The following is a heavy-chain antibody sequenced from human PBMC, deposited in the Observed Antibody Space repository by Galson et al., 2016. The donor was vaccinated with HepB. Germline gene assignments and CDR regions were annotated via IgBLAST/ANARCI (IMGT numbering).Heavy chain of an antibody. Sequence: SLRLSCAVSGFTRSYGMHWVRQAPGKGLEWVAVISSDGSNKYYADSVKGRFTISRDNPKNTLYLQMNSLRTEDTAVYYCAKWHDDGDYPKYYYYIDVWGKGTTVIVS. V-gene: IGHV3-30*18. CDR3: AKWHDDGDYPKYYYYIDV. CDR2: ISSDGSNK. J-gene: IGHJ6*03. CDR1: GFTRSYG. D-gene: IGHD4-17*01.